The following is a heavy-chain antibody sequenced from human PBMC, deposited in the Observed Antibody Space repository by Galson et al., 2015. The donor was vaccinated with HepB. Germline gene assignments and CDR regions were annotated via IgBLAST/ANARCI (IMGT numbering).Heavy chain of an antibody. CDR3: ARGYYGSGNYRRFDP. CDR1: GYAFISYS. Sequence: SVKVSCKASGYAFISYSLNWVRQAPGQGLEWMGWINTNTGNPIYAQGFTGRFVFSLDTSVNTAYLQISSLKPEDTAVYYCARGYYGSGNYRRFDPWGQGTLVTVSS. D-gene: IGHD3-10*01. CDR2: INTNTGNP. V-gene: IGHV7-4-1*02. J-gene: IGHJ5*02.